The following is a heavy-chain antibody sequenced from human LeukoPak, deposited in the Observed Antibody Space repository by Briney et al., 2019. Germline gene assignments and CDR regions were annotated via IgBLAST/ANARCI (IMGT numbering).Heavy chain of an antibody. Sequence: SETLSLTCTVSGGSISSYYWSWIRQPPGKGLEWIGYIYYSGSTNYNPSLKSRVTISVDRSKNQFSLKLSSVTAADTAVYYCARQPIGTGTFDYWGQGTLVTVSS. CDR1: GGSISSYY. CDR2: IYYSGST. D-gene: IGHD3/OR15-3a*01. J-gene: IGHJ4*02. V-gene: IGHV4-59*08. CDR3: ARQPIGTGTFDY.